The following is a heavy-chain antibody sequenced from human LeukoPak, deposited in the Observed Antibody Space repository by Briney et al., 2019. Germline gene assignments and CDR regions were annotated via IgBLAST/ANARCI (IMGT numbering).Heavy chain of an antibody. CDR2: IYYSGST. J-gene: IGHJ4*02. Sequence: SETLSLTCTVSGGSISSSSYYWGWIRQPPGKGLEWIGSIYYSGSTYYDPSLKSRVTISVDTSKNQFSLKLSSVTAADTAVYYCASLETSILRFLDWGQGTLVTVSS. CDR1: GGSISSSSYY. D-gene: IGHD3-3*01. V-gene: IGHV4-39*01. CDR3: ASLETSILRFLD.